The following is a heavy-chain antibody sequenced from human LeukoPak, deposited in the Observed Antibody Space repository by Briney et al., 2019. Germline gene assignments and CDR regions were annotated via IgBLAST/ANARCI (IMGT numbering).Heavy chain of an antibody. J-gene: IGHJ4*02. V-gene: IGHV3-30*18. CDR2: ISYDGSNK. D-gene: IGHD3-22*01. CDR3: AKDLTTYYYDSSGYHVDYFDY. CDR1: GFTFSSYA. Sequence: PGRSLRLSCAASGFTFSSYAMHWVRQAPGKGLEWVAAISYDGSNKYYADSEKGRFTISRDNSKNTLYLQMNSLRAEDTAVYYCAKDLTTYYYDSSGYHVDYFDYWGQGTLVTVSS.